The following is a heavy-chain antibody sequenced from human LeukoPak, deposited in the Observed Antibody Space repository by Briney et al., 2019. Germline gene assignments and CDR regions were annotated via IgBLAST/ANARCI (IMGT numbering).Heavy chain of an antibody. J-gene: IGHJ4*02. V-gene: IGHV3-30-3*01. CDR3: ARGGYSGYDFFDY. Sequence: GRSLRLSCAASGFTFSSYAMHWVRQAPGKGLEWVAVISYDGSNKYYADSVKGRFTISRDNSKNTLYLQMNSLRAEDTAVYYCARGGYSGYDFFDYWGQGTLVTVSS. CDR1: GFTFSSYA. D-gene: IGHD5-12*01. CDR2: ISYDGSNK.